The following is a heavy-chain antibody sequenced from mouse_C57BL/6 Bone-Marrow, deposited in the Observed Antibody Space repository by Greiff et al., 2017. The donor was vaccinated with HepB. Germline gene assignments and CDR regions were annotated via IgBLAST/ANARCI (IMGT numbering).Heavy chain of an antibody. CDR2: ISDGGSYT. CDR1: GFTFSSYA. J-gene: IGHJ1*03. D-gene: IGHD1-1*01. Sequence: DVKLVESGGGLVKPGGSLKLSCAASGFTFSSYAMSWVRQTPEKRLEWVATISDGGSYTYYPDNVKGRFTISRDNAKNNLYLQMSHLKSEDTAMYYCATTVVANFDVWGTGTTVTVSS. V-gene: IGHV5-4*03. CDR3: ATTVVANFDV.